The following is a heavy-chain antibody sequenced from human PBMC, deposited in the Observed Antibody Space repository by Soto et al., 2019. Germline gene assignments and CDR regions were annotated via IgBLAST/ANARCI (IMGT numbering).Heavy chain of an antibody. CDR3: AGLVVPAAIPVLDNWFDP. Sequence: SETLSLTCTVSGGSSSSYYWSWIRQPAGKGLEWIGRIYTSGSTNYNPSPKSRVTMSVDTSKSQFSLKLSSVTAADTAVYYCAGLVVPAAIPVLDNWFDPWGQGTLVTVSS. J-gene: IGHJ5*02. CDR2: IYTSGST. D-gene: IGHD2-2*02. V-gene: IGHV4-4*07. CDR1: GGSSSSYY.